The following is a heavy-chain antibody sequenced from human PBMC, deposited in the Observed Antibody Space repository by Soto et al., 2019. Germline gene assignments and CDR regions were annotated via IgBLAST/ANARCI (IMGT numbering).Heavy chain of an antibody. D-gene: IGHD1-1*01. V-gene: IGHV4-4*02. CDR1: GGSISSSNW. J-gene: IGHJ4*02. CDR2: IYHSGST. CDR3: VTAAIQGHQVEGQPTTSQTLDY. Sequence: SETLSLTCAVSGGSISSSNWWSWVRQPPGKGLEWIGEIYHSGSTNYNPSLKSRVTISVDTSKNQFSLKMTSMTAADTAVYYCVTAAIQGHQVEGQPTTSQTLDYWGQG.